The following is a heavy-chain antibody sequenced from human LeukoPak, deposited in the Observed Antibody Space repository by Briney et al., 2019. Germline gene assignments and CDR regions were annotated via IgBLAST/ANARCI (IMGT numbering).Heavy chain of an antibody. CDR2: ISAYNGNT. CDR3: ARDGSGSYYYYYYYMDV. D-gene: IGHD3-10*01. J-gene: IGHJ6*03. V-gene: IGHV1-18*01. Sequence: GASVKVSCKASGYTFTSYGISWVRQAPGQGLEWMGRISAYNGNTNYAQKLQGRVTMTTDTSTSTAYMELRSLRSDDTAVYYCARDGSGSYYYYYYYMDVWGKGTTVTVSS. CDR1: GYTFTSYG.